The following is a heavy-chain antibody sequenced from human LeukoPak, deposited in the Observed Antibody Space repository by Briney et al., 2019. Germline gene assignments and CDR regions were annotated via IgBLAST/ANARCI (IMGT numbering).Heavy chain of an antibody. V-gene: IGHV1-69*05. CDR3: ARDVHGDYGSGWFDP. Sequence: SVKVSCKASGGTFSSYAISWVRQAPGQGLEWMGRIIPIFGTAGYAQKFQGRVTITKDESTRTVYLELTSLTSDDTAVYYCARDVHGDYGSGWFDPWGQGTLVSVSS. CDR1: GGTFSSYA. D-gene: IGHD4-17*01. CDR2: IIPIFGTA. J-gene: IGHJ5*02.